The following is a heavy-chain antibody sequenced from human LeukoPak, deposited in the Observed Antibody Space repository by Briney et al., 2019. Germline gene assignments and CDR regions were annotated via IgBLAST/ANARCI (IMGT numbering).Heavy chain of an antibody. CDR3: ARHGATRYSSGWQLEYMDV. Sequence: SETLSLTCTVSGGSISSSSYYWGWIRQPPGKGLEWIGSIYYSGSTYYNPSLKSRVTISVDTSKNQFSLKLSSVTAADTAVYYCARHGATRYSSGWQLEYMDVWGKGTTVTVSS. CDR2: IYYSGST. CDR1: GGSISSSSYY. D-gene: IGHD6-25*01. V-gene: IGHV4-39*01. J-gene: IGHJ6*03.